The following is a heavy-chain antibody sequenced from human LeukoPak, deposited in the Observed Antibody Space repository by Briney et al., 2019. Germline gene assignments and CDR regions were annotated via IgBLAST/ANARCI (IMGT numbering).Heavy chain of an antibody. Sequence: GGSLRLSCAASGFTFDNYVMAWFRQAPGKGLEWVSVIYSGGSTYYADSVKGRFTISRDNSKNTLYLQMNSLRAEDTAVYYCVRIAGKRGFDYWGQGTLVTVSS. CDR3: VRIAGKRGFDY. CDR1: GFTFDNYV. J-gene: IGHJ4*02. CDR2: IYSGGST. D-gene: IGHD1-26*01. V-gene: IGHV3-66*02.